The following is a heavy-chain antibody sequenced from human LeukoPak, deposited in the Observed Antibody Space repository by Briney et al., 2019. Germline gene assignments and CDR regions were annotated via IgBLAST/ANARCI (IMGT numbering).Heavy chain of an antibody. CDR2: IIPILGIA. D-gene: IGHD2-2*01. J-gene: IGHJ6*02. V-gene: IGHV1-69*02. Sequence: ERIIPILGIANYAQKFQGRVTITADKSTSTAYMELSSLRSEDTAVYYCARTIVVVPAARYYYYGMDVWGQGTTVTVSS. CDR3: ARTIVVVPAARYYYYGMDV.